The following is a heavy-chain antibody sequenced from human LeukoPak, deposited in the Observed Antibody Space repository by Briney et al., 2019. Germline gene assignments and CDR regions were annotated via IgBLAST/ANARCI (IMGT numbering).Heavy chain of an antibody. V-gene: IGHV1-18*01. CDR1: GGTFSSYA. J-gene: IGHJ4*02. CDR2: ISAYNGHT. CDR3: ARDHVDWLLSDIDY. Sequence: ASVKVSCKASGGTFSSYAISWVRQAPGQGFEWMGRISAYNGHTNYAQIVRGRVTMTTDTFTSTAYMELRSLKSDDTAMYYCARDHVDWLLSDIDYWGQGTLVTVSS. D-gene: IGHD3-9*01.